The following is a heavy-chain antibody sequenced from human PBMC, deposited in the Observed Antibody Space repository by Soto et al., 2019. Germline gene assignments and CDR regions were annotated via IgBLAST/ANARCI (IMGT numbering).Heavy chain of an antibody. D-gene: IGHD2-8*01. Sequence: GGSLRLSCAASGFTFSSYGISWIRLSPGKGLERVSVISGGGDTTYYTPSVKGRFTISIDDFRNTLYLQMNSLRTEDTDIYYCLKLRDFVVLTAGILDYWGPGTLVTVSS. V-gene: IGHV3-23*01. CDR3: LKLRDFVVLTAGILDY. CDR2: ISGGGDTT. J-gene: IGHJ4*02. CDR1: GFTFSSYG.